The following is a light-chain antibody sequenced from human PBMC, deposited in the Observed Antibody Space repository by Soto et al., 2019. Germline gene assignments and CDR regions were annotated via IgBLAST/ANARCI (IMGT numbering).Light chain of an antibody. J-gene: IGKJ1*01. CDR1: QTISSW. V-gene: IGKV1-5*03. CDR3: QHSTTWT. CDR2: KAS. Sequence: IQMTQSHSTLSGSVGDRVTITCRASQTISSWLAWYQQKPGKAPKLLIYKASTLKSGVPSRFSGSGSETDFTLTISSLQPEDFATYSCQHSTTWTFGQGTKVDI.